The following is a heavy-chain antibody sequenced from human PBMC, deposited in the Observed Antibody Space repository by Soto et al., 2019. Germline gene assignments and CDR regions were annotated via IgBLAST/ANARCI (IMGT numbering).Heavy chain of an antibody. CDR3: AKDGGSFYYDGMDV. Sequence: EVQLVESGGGLVQPGGSLRLSCAASGFTFSNYNMNWVRQAPGKGLEGIADISRSSTTINYADSVKGRFTISRDNAKNSLYLQMNSLRDEDTAVYYCAKDGGSFYYDGMDVWGQGTTVTVSS. J-gene: IGHJ6*02. CDR2: ISRSSTTI. CDR1: GFTFSNYN. D-gene: IGHD2-15*01. V-gene: IGHV3-48*02.